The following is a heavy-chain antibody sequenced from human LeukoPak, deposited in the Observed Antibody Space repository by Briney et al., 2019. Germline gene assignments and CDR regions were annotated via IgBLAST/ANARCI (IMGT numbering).Heavy chain of an antibody. CDR2: ISYDGSNK. CDR3: ARGEQLVSPFDY. V-gene: IGHV3-30-3*01. CDR1: GFTFSSYA. Sequence: GGSLRLSCAASGFTFSSYAMHRVRQAPGKGLEWVAVISYDGSNKYYADSVKGRFTISRDNSKNTLYLQMNSLRAEDTAVYYCARGEQLVSPFDYWGQGTLVTVSS. D-gene: IGHD6-13*01. J-gene: IGHJ4*02.